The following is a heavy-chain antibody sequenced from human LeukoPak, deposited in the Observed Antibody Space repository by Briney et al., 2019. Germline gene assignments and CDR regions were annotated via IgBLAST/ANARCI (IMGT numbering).Heavy chain of an antibody. CDR3: ARDACSSTICQAGGNWFDP. J-gene: IGHJ5*02. V-gene: IGHV1-46*01. Sequence: ASVKVSCKASGYTFTSYYMHWVRQAPGQGLEWMGTISPSSGSRSYAQKFQGRVTMTRDTSTNIVYMELSSLRSEDTAVYFGARDACSSTICQAGGNWFDPWGQGTLVTVSS. D-gene: IGHD2-2*01. CDR1: GYTFTSYY. CDR2: ISPSSGSR.